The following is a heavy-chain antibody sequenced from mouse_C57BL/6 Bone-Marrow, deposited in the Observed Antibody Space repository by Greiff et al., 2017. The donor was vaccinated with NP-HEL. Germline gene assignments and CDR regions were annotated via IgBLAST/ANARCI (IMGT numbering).Heavy chain of an antibody. CDR1: GYTFTSYW. CDR2: IDPSDSYT. V-gene: IGHV1-59*01. D-gene: IGHD1-1*01. J-gene: IGHJ4*01. Sequence: QVQLQQPGAELVRPGTSVKLSCKASGYTFTSYWMHWVKQRPGQGLEWIGVIDPSDSYTNYNQKFKGKATLTVDTSSSTAYMQLSSLTSEDSAVYYCARTTTVVEYAMDYWGQGTSVTVSS. CDR3: ARTTTVVEYAMDY.